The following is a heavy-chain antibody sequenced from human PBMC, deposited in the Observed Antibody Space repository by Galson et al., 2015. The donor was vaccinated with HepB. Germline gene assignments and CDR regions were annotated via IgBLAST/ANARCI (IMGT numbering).Heavy chain of an antibody. D-gene: IGHD3-10*01. V-gene: IGHV3-23*01. CDR2: ISGNGGST. J-gene: IGHJ4*02. CDR1: GFTFSAYA. Sequence: SLRLSCAASGFTFSAYAMTWVRQAPGKGLEWVSGISGNGGSTHFADSVKGRFTISRDNSKNTLYLQMNSLRAEDTAVYSCAKTPWGTTMVRGVTNEDPYYFDYWGQGVKVTVSS. CDR3: AKTPWGTTMVRGVTNEDPYYFDY.